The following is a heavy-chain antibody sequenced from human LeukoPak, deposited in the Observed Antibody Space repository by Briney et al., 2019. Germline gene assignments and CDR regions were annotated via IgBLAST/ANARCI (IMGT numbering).Heavy chain of an antibody. D-gene: IGHD6-13*01. Sequence: GSLRLSCAASGFIVSSYETGWVRQAPGKGLEWLSYINSGGTVYYADSVKGRFTFSRDNAKNSLYLHMNSLRAEDTALYYCARFSSTWYVAFYMWGQGTMITVSS. V-gene: IGHV3-48*03. CDR1: GFIVSSYE. CDR3: ARFSSTWYVAFYM. J-gene: IGHJ3*02. CDR2: INSGGTV.